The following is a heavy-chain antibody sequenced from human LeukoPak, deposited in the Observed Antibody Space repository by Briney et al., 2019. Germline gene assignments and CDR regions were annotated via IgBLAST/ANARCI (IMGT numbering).Heavy chain of an antibody. CDR1: GFTFSSYW. D-gene: IGHD3-16*01. Sequence: PGGSLRLSCAASGFTFSSYWMSWVRQAPGKGLEWVANIKQDGSEKYYVDSVKGRFTISRDNAKNSLYLQMNSLRAEDTAVYYCARDLRGWLFGFDYWGQGTLVTVSS. CDR3: ARDLRGWLFGFDY. V-gene: IGHV3-7*01. J-gene: IGHJ4*02. CDR2: IKQDGSEK.